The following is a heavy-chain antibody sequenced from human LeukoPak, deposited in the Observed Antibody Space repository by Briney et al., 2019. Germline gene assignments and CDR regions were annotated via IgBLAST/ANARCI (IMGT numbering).Heavy chain of an antibody. Sequence: PGGSLRLSCAASGFTFSSYSMNWVRQAPGKGLEWVANIKQDGSEKYYVDSVKGRFTISRDNAKNSLYLQMNSLRAEDTAVYYCARDRYCSSTSCLPRPTYWGQGTLVTVSS. CDR1: GFTFSSYS. J-gene: IGHJ4*02. D-gene: IGHD2-2*01. V-gene: IGHV3-7*01. CDR2: IKQDGSEK. CDR3: ARDRYCSSTSCLPRPTY.